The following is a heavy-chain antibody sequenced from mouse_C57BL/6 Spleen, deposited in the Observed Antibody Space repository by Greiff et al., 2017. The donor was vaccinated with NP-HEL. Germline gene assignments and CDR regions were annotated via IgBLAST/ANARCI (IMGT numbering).Heavy chain of an antibody. V-gene: IGHV5-16*01. J-gene: IGHJ1*03. D-gene: IGHD2-2*01. Sequence: EVKVVESEGGLVQPGSSMKLSCTASGFTFSDYYMAWVRQVPEKGLEWVANINYDGSSTYYLDSLKSRFIISRDNAKNILYLQMSSLKSEDTATYYCARSGGYPWYFDVWGTGTTVTVSS. CDR3: ARSGGYPWYFDV. CDR1: GFTFSDYY. CDR2: INYDGSST.